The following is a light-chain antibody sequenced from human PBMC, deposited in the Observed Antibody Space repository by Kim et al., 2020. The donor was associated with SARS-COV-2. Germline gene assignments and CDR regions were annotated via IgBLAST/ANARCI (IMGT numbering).Light chain of an antibody. CDR2: KVS. CDR1: LSRVYRYGDTY. V-gene: IGKV2-30*01. Sequence: PASIYCRYRLSRVYRYGDTYLGWFQQRPGQSTRRLIFKVSNRDSGVPDRFSGSGSGTDFTLKISRVEDEDVGVYYCMQGTHWPLTFGQGTKLEIK. CDR3: MQGTHWPLT. J-gene: IGKJ2*01.